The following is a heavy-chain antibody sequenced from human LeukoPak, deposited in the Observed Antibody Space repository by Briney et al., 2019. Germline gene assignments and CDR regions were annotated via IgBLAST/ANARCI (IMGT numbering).Heavy chain of an antibody. CDR1: GFTLSSYS. V-gene: IGHV3-21*01. Sequence: PGGSLRLSCVASGFTLSSYSMNWVRQAPGKGLEWVSSISSTSSYIYYADSVKGRFTISRDNAKNSLYLHMNSLRAEDTAVYYCARDYGGSSPFDYWGQGTLVTVSS. J-gene: IGHJ4*02. D-gene: IGHD4-23*01. CDR3: ARDYGGSSPFDY. CDR2: ISSTSSYI.